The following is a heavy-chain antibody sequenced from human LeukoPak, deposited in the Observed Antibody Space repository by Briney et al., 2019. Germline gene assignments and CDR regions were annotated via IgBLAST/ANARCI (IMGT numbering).Heavy chain of an antibody. CDR2: MNPNSGNT. CDR1: GYTFTSYD. D-gene: IGHD3-22*01. Sequence: GASVKVSCKASGYTFTSYDINWVRQATGQGLEWMGWMNPNSGNTGYAQKFRGRVTMTRNTSISTAYMELSSLRSEDTAVYYCARGGPSYYYDSSAWFNYWGQGTLVTVSS. J-gene: IGHJ4*02. CDR3: ARGGPSYYYDSSAWFNY. V-gene: IGHV1-8*01.